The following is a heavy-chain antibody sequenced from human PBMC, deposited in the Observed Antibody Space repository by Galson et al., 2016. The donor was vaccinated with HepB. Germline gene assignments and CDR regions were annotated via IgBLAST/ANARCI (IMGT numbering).Heavy chain of an antibody. CDR3: ARAERHFNTNGVYQHYFDY. V-gene: IGHV3-74*03. J-gene: IGHJ4*02. CDR2: VDAGATTT. D-gene: IGHD2-8*01. Sequence: SLRLSCAASGFTFNKYWMHWVRQAPGQGLVWVARVDAGATTTTYATFVKGRFTISRDNARNTLYLQMRSLRAEDTARYYCARAERHFNTNGVYQHYFDYWGQGTLVTVSS. CDR1: GFTFNKYW.